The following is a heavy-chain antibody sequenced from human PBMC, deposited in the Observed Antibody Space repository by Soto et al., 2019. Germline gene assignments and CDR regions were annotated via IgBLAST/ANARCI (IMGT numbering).Heavy chain of an antibody. CDR2: IYASGRT. D-gene: IGHD4-17*01. CDR1: GGSISSGDYY. V-gene: IGHV4-31*03. CDR3: ARGYTVTTYFDY. J-gene: IGHJ4*02. Sequence: SETLSLTCTVSGGSISSGDYYWTWVRQHPGKGLEWIGYIYASGRTYYTPSLKSRVSISVDTSKNQFSLKLSSVAAADTAVYYCARGYTVTTYFDYWGQGTLVTVSS.